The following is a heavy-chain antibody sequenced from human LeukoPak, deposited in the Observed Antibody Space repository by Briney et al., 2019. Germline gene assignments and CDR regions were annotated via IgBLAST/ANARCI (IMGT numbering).Heavy chain of an antibody. D-gene: IGHD6-25*01. V-gene: IGHV3-30*04. J-gene: IGHJ4*02. CDR2: ISYDGSNK. CDR1: GFTFSSYA. CDR3: ARDSGFDY. Sequence: GRSLRLSCAASGFTFSSYAMHWVRQAPGKGLEWVAVISYDGSNKCYADSVKGRFTISRDNSKDTLYLQMNSLRAEDTAVYYCARDSGFDYWGQGTLVIVSS.